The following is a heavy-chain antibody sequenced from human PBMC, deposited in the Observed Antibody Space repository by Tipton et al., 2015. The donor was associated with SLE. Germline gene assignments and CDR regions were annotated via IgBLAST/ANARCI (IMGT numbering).Heavy chain of an antibody. V-gene: IGHV4-59*01. Sequence: TLSLTCTVSGGSISSYYWSWIRQPPGKGLEWIGYIYYSESTSYNPSLKSRVTISGDTSKNQFSLNLSSVTAADTAVYYCARITMIRGPSFDYWGQGTLVTVSS. J-gene: IGHJ4*02. CDR1: GGSISSYY. D-gene: IGHD3-10*01. CDR2: IYYSEST. CDR3: ARITMIRGPSFDY.